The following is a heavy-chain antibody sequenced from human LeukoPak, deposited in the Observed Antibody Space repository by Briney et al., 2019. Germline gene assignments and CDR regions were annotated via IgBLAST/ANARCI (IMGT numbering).Heavy chain of an antibody. CDR1: GFTFDDYG. CDR3: AKSAGSGWYGVDY. J-gene: IGHJ4*02. Sequence: GGSLRLSCAASGFTFDDYGMSWVRQAPGKGLEWVSASSGSGGGTYYADSVKGRFTISRDNSKNTLYLQMNSLRAEDAAVYYCAKSAGSGWYGVDYWGQGTLVTVSS. V-gene: IGHV3-23*01. D-gene: IGHD6-19*01. CDR2: SSGSGGGT.